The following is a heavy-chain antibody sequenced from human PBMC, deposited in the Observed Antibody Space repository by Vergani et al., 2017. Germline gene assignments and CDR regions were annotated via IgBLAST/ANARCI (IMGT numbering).Heavy chain of an antibody. CDR3: AKHFRGWGMDY. D-gene: IGHD3-16*01. Sequence: VQLLESGGDLVQPGGSLRLSCAASGFSFTTYAMSWVRQAPGKGLEFVAFIQFDGSNQYYADSVKGRFTLSRDFSKNTLYLQMNSLRTDDTATYYCAKHFRGWGMDYWGQGTQVIVSS. J-gene: IGHJ4*02. CDR2: IQFDGSNQ. CDR1: GFSFTTYA. V-gene: IGHV3-30*02.